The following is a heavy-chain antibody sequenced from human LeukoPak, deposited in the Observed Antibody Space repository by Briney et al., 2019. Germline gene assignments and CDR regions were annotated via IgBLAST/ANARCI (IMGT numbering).Heavy chain of an antibody. D-gene: IGHD2-15*01. CDR2: IWNDGSNK. V-gene: IGHV3-33*01. CDR3: ARAVGPFDY. CDR1: GFIFSIYG. J-gene: IGHJ4*02. Sequence: PGRSLRLSCAASGFIFSIYGMHWVRQAPGKGLEWVAVIWNDGSNKYYADSVKGRFTISRDNSKNTLYLQMNSLRTEDMAVYYCARAVGPFDYWGQGTLVTVSS.